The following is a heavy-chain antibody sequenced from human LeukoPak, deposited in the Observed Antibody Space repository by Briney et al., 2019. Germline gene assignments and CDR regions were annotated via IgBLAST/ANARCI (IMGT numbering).Heavy chain of an antibody. CDR2: INHSGST. V-gene: IGHV4-34*01. CDR3: ARGRSGGWYSSLYYCYYYGMDV. Sequence: SETLSLTCAVYGVSFSGYYWSWIRQPPGKGLEWIGEINHSGSTNYSPSLKSRVTISVDTSKNQFSLKLSSVTAADTAVYYCARGRSGGWYSSLYYCYYYGMDVWGQGTTVTVSS. CDR1: GVSFSGYY. D-gene: IGHD6-19*01. J-gene: IGHJ6*02.